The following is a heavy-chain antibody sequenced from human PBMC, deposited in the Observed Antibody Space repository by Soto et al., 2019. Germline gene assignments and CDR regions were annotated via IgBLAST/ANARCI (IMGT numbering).Heavy chain of an antibody. CDR2: ISYDGNNK. CDR1: GFTFKSYG. D-gene: IGHD2-2*02. V-gene: IGHV3-30*18. J-gene: IGHJ4*02. CDR3: EKEGLYKKLDY. Sequence: GGSLRLSCAASGFTFKSYGMHWVRQAPGKGLEWVAVISYDGNNKYYADSVKGRFTISRDIPKNTLYLQLNSLRAEDTAVYYCEKEGLYKKLDYWCPGILLTGSS.